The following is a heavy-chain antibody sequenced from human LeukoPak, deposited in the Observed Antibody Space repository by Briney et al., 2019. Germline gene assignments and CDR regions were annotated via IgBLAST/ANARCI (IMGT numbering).Heavy chain of an antibody. CDR1: GFTFSSYS. V-gene: IGHV3-21*01. CDR2: ISGSGTYK. Sequence: GGSLRLSCAVSGFTFSSYSMSWVRQAPGKGLEWVSSISGSGTYKYYADSVKGRFTISRDNAKNSLYLQMNSLRAEDTAVYYCAKGKDSVAGATNDYWGQGTLVTVSS. J-gene: IGHJ4*02. CDR3: AKGKDSVAGATNDY. D-gene: IGHD6-19*01.